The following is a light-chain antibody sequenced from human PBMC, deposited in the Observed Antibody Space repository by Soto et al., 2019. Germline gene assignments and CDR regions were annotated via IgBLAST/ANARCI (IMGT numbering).Light chain of an antibody. V-gene: IGKV3-15*01. CDR2: GAS. Sequence: EVVLTQSPATLSLSPGERATLSCRASQTVNVNLAWHQQKPGQAPRLLIYGASTRAAGVPARFTGSGSGTEFTLTISSLQSDDFAVYYCQQYNHWPPYTFGQGPKLEIK. CDR3: QQYNHWPPYT. CDR1: QTVNVN. J-gene: IGKJ2*01.